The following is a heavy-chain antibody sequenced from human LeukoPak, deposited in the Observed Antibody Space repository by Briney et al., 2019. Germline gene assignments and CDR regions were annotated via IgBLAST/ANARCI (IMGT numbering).Heavy chain of an antibody. CDR3: ARLLVAYDYGDYRFDY. CDR1: GGSISSYY. J-gene: IGHJ4*02. D-gene: IGHD4-17*01. V-gene: IGHV4-59*08. CDR2: IYYSGST. Sequence: PSETLSLTCTVSGGSISSYYWSWIRQPPGKGLEWIGYIYYSGSTNYNPSLKSRVTISVDTSKNQFSQKLSSVTAADTAVYYCARLLVAYDYGDYRFDYWGQGTLVTVSS.